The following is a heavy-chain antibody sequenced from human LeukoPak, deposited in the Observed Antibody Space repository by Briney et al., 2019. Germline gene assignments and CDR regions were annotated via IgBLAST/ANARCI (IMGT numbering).Heavy chain of an antibody. D-gene: IGHD3-22*01. V-gene: IGHV4-39*07. Sequence: SETLSLTCTVSGGSIRSGNYYWGWIRQPPGKGLQWIGSIYYSGSTYYNPSLKSRVTISVDTSKNQFSLKLSSVTAADTAVYYCARGRYDSSGFHFDYWGQGTLVTVSS. J-gene: IGHJ4*02. CDR2: IYYSGST. CDR3: ARGRYDSSGFHFDY. CDR1: GGSIRSGNYY.